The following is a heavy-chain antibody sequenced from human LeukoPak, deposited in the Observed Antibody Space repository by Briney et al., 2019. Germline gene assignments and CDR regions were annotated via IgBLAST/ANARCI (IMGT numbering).Heavy chain of an antibody. Sequence: GASVKVSCKASGGTFSSYAISWVRQAPGQGLEWMGGIIPIFGTANYAQKFQGRVTITTDESTSTAYMELSSLRSEDTAVYYCARGDYGGNSGQGEESRWGQGTLVTVSS. D-gene: IGHD4-23*01. CDR1: GGTFSSYA. CDR2: IIPIFGTA. CDR3: ARGDYGGNSGQGEESR. V-gene: IGHV1-69*05. J-gene: IGHJ4*02.